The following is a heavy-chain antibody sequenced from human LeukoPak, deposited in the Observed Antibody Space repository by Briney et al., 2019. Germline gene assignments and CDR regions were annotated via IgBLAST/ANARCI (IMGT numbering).Heavy chain of an antibody. Sequence: ASVKVSCKASGYTFTNYGISWVRQAPGQGLEWMGWISAYNGNTNYAQKLQGRVTMTTDTSTSTAYMELRSLRSDDTAVYYCARANSGYDQNWFDPWGQGTLVTVSS. D-gene: IGHD5-12*01. J-gene: IGHJ5*02. CDR1: GYTFTNYG. CDR3: ARANSGYDQNWFDP. CDR2: ISAYNGNT. V-gene: IGHV1-18*01.